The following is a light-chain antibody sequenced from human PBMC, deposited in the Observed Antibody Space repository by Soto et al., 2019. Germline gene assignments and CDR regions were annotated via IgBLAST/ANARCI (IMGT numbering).Light chain of an antibody. CDR2: GAS. CDR3: QHYDSLPIT. V-gene: IGKV3-20*01. CDR1: QSVSSSY. Sequence: EIVLTQSPGTLSLSPGERATLSCRASQSVSSSYLAWYQQKPGQPPRLLIYGASSRATGIPDRFSGSGSGTDFTLTISRLEPEGFAVFYCQHYDSLPITFGQGTRLEI. J-gene: IGKJ5*01.